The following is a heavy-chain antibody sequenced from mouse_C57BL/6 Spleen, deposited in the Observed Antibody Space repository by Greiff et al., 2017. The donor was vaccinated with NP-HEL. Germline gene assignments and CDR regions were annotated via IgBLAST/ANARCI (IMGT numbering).Heavy chain of an antibody. D-gene: IGHD1-1*01. J-gene: IGHJ4*01. V-gene: IGHV2-9-1*01. Sequence: VKVVESGPGLVAPSQSLSITCTVSGFSLTSYAISWVRQPPGKGLEWLGVIWTGGGTNYNSALKSRLSIIKDNSKSQVFLKMNSLQTDDTARYYCARDSGSRVYAMDYWGQGTSVTVSS. CDR3: ARDSGSRVYAMDY. CDR1: GFSLTSYA. CDR2: IWTGGGT.